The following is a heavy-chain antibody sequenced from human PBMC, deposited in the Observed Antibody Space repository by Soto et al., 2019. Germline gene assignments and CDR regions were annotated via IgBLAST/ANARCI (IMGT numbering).Heavy chain of an antibody. CDR2: INHSGST. D-gene: IGHD3-3*01. CDR1: GGSFSDYSWN. Sequence: SETLSLTCAVYGGSFSDYSWNWNWIRQPPGKGLEWIGEINHSGSTSHNPSLKSRVTLSLDTSKNQFSLILTSVTAADTAVYYCARGALNYALWSGPINGGMHFWGQGTTVTLSS. J-gene: IGHJ6*02. CDR3: ARGALNYALWSGPINGGMHF. V-gene: IGHV4-34*01.